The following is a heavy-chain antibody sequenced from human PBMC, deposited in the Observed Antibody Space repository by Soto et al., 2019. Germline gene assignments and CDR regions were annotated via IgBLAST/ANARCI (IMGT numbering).Heavy chain of an antibody. CDR1: GYTFTGYY. Sequence: ASVKVSCKASGYTFTGYYMHWVRQAPGQGLEWMGWINPNSGGTNDAQKFQGWVTMTRDTSISTAYMELSRLRSDDTAVYYCARAGVVVVAATRPFDYWCQGTLVTVSS. CDR2: INPNSGGT. D-gene: IGHD2-15*01. CDR3: ARAGVVVVAATRPFDY. V-gene: IGHV1-2*04. J-gene: IGHJ4*02.